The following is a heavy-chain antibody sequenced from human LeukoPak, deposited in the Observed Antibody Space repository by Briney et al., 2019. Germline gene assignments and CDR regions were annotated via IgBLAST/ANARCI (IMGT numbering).Heavy chain of an antibody. CDR2: IKEDGSEK. D-gene: IGHD6-13*01. Sequence: GGSLRLSCAASGFTFSNHWMSWVRQAPGKGLEWVANIKEDGSEKYYVDSVKGRFTISGDNARNSLYLQMNSLRAEDTAVYYCASGRQLGYWGQGTLVTVSS. CDR1: GFTFSNHW. CDR3: ASGRQLGY. J-gene: IGHJ4*02. V-gene: IGHV3-7*01.